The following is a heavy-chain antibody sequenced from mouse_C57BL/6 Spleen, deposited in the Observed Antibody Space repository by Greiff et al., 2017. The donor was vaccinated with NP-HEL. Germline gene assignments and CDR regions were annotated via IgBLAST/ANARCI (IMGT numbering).Heavy chain of an antibody. CDR3: ARELYGYSNCDY. D-gene: IGHD1-2*01. Sequence: VQLQQSGPELVKPGASVKISCKASGYAFSSSWMNWVKQRPGKGLEWIGRIYPGDGDTNYNGKFKGKATLTADKSASTAYMQLSSLTSEDSAVYVCARELYGYSNCDYWGQGTTLTVSS. CDR1: GYAFSSSW. V-gene: IGHV1-82*01. J-gene: IGHJ2*01. CDR2: IYPGDGDT.